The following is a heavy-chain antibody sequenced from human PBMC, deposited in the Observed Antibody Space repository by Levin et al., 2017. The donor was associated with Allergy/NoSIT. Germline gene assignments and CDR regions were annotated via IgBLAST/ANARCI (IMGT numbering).Heavy chain of an antibody. D-gene: IGHD3-9*01. V-gene: IGHV4-39*01. CDR3: ARERSRYFDWLAGFDP. Sequence: SQTLSLTCTVSGDSVSSTNYYWGWIRQSPGKGLEWIGSVYYTGSTYYNPSLESRLTISVDTSKNQFSLKLSSVTAADTAVYYGARERSRYFDWLAGFDPWGQGTLVTVSS. CDR2: VYYTGST. J-gene: IGHJ5*02. CDR1: GDSVSSTNYY.